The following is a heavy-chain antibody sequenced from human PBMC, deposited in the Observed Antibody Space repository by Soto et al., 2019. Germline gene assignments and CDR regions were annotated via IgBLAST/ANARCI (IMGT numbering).Heavy chain of an antibody. CDR1: GGSISSSSYY. Sequence: PSETLSLTCTVSGGSISSSSYYWGWIRQPPGKGLEWIGSIYYSGSTYYNPSLKSRVTISVDTSKNQFSLKLSSVTAADTAVYYCARSGYDVSDLDYWGQGTLVTVSS. CDR3: ARSGYDVSDLDY. CDR2: IYYSGST. V-gene: IGHV4-39*07. J-gene: IGHJ4*02. D-gene: IGHD5-12*01.